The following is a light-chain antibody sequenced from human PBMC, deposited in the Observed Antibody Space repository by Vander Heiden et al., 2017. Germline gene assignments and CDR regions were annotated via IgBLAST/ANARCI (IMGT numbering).Light chain of an antibody. CDR2: KDS. J-gene: IGLJ1*01. V-gene: IGLV3-25*03. CDR3: QSADSSGTYRV. CDR1: ALPKQY. Sequence: SYELTQPPSVSVSPGPTARITCSGDALPKQYAYWYQQKPGQAPVLVMYKDSERPSGIPERFSGSSSGTTVTLTISGVQAEDEADYYCQSADSSGTYRVFGTGTKVTVL.